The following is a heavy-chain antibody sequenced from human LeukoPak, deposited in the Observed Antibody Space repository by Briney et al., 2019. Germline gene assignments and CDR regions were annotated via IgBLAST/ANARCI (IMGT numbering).Heavy chain of an antibody. CDR3: ARGGSSGSYYHFYY. CDR1: GFSISSYY. CDR2: IYYSGST. J-gene: IGHJ4*02. D-gene: IGHD1-26*01. Sequence: PSETLSLTCTVSGFSISSYYRSWIRQPPGKGLEWVGYIYYSGSTNYNPSLKSRVTISVDTAKNQFSLKLSSVTAADTAVYYCARGGSSGSYYHFYYWGQGTLVTVSS. V-gene: IGHV4-59*01.